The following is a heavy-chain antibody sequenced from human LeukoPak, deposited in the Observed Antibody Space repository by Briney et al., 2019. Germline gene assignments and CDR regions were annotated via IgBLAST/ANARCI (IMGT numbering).Heavy chain of an antibody. J-gene: IGHJ2*01. CDR3: ARDNRRQYYYDSSGYYYLDL. Sequence: SETLSLTCTVSGGSISSYCWSWIRQPPGKGLEWIGYIYYRGSTNYNPSLKSRVTISVDTSKNQFSLKLSSVTAADTAVYYCARDNRRQYYYDSSGYYYLDLWGRGTLVTVSS. CDR2: IYYRGST. CDR1: GGSISSYC. D-gene: IGHD3-22*01. V-gene: IGHV4-59*01.